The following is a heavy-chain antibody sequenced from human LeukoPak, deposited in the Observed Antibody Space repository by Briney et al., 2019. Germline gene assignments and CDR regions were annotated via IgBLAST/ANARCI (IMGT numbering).Heavy chain of an antibody. CDR1: GGSVSTSDYY. CDR2: VFYTGKT. CDR3: ARVFDS. J-gene: IGHJ4*02. Sequence: PSETLSLTCTVSGGSVSTSDYYWGWIRQSPVKGLEWIGNVFYTGKTNYNPSLRGRATISIDTSKNQFSLKLTYVTAADSAVYYCARVFDSWGQGTLVTVSS. V-gene: IGHV4-39*07.